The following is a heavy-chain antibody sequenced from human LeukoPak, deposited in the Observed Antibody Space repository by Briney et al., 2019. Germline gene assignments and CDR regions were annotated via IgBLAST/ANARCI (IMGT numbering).Heavy chain of an antibody. CDR3: ARVMTLEWFDP. D-gene: IGHD3-16*01. Sequence: SETLSLTCAVYGGSFSGYYWSWIRQPLGKGLEWIGSIYYSGSTYYNPSLKSRVTISVDTSKNQFSLKLSSVTAADTAVYYCARVMTLEWFDPWGQGTLVTVSS. CDR2: IYYSGST. CDR1: GGSFSGYY. V-gene: IGHV4-34*01. J-gene: IGHJ5*02.